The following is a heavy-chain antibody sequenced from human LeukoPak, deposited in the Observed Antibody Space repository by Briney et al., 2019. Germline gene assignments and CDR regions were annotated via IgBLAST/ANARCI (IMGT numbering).Heavy chain of an antibody. D-gene: IGHD2-2*01. Sequence: ASVKVSCKASGNTFTSSDINWVRQATGQGLEWMGWMNPNSGNTGYAQKFQGRVTMTRNTSISTAYMELSSLRSEDTAVYYCARSGPYCSGTSCYWDIDYWGQGTLVTVSS. J-gene: IGHJ4*02. V-gene: IGHV1-8*01. CDR1: GNTFTSSD. CDR2: MNPNSGNT. CDR3: ARSGPYCSGTSCYWDIDY.